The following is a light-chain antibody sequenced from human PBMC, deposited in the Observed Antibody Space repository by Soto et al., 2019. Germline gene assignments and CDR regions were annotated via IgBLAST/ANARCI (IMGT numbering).Light chain of an antibody. V-gene: IGKV3-20*01. J-gene: IGKJ1*01. CDR1: QSVSSSY. Sequence: EIVLTQSPGTLSLSPGERATLSCRASQSVSSSYLAWYQQKPGQAPRLLIYGASSRATGIPDRFSGSGSGTDFTLTISRLEPEDFEVYYCRQYGSSRTFGQGTKVEIK. CDR3: RQYGSSRT. CDR2: GAS.